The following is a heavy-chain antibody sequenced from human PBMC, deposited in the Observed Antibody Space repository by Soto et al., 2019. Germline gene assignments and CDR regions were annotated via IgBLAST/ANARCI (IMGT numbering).Heavy chain of an antibody. D-gene: IGHD3-22*01. CDR2: ISYDGSNK. CDR1: GFPFSSYA. V-gene: IGHV3-30-3*01. J-gene: IGHJ5*02. Sequence: GGALRPTCAAFGFPFSSYAMHWVHQAPGKGLEWVAVISYDGSNKYYADSVKGRFTISRDNSKNTLYLQMNSLRAKATAVYYCARKEKYHDSSGNNWYDPWGQGTLVTVSS. CDR3: ARKEKYHDSSGNNWYDP.